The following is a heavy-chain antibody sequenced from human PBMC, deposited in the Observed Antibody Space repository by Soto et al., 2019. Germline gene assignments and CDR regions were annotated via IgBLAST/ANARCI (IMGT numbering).Heavy chain of an antibody. CDR1: GFTFSDYY. Sequence: QVQLVESGGGLVKPGGSLRLSCAASGFTFSDYYMSRIRQAPGKGLEWVSYISSSGSTIYYADSVKGRFTISRDNAKNSLYLQMNSLRAEDTAVYYCARAKAGIVVLVAATGWFDPWGQGTLVNVSS. V-gene: IGHV3-11*01. D-gene: IGHD2-15*01. CDR2: ISSSGSTI. CDR3: ARAKAGIVVLVAATGWFDP. J-gene: IGHJ5*02.